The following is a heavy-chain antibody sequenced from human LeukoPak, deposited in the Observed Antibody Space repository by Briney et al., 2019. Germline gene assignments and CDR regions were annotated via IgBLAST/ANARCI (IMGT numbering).Heavy chain of an antibody. V-gene: IGHV3-20*01. J-gene: IGHJ3*02. CDR3: ARGGYSYAFDI. CDR2: VNWNGYST. CDR1: GFTLDDYG. D-gene: IGHD5-18*01. Sequence: TGGSLRLSCAASGFTLDDYGLSWVRQAPGKGLEWVSSVNWNGYSTGYADSVKGRFTISRDNAKNSLYLQMSSLRAEDTALYHCARGGYSYAFDIWGQGTMVTVSS.